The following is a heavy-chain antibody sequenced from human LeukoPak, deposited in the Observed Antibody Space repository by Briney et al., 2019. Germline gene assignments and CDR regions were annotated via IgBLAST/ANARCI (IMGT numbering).Heavy chain of an antibody. CDR3: ARVSYYYDSTLYGY. CDR2: INPNSGGT. V-gene: IGHV1-2*06. Sequence: GASVKVSCKASGYTFTGYYKHWVRQAPGQGLEWMGRINPNSGGTNYAQKFQGRVTMTRDTSISTAYMELSRLRSDDTAVYYCARVSYYYDSTLYGYWGQGTLVTVSS. J-gene: IGHJ4*02. CDR1: GYTFTGYY. D-gene: IGHD3-22*01.